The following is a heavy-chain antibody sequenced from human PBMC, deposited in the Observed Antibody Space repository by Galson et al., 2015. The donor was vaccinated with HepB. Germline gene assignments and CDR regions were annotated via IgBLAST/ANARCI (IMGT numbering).Heavy chain of an antibody. D-gene: IGHD2/OR15-2a*01. V-gene: IGHV3-23*01. CDR1: GFTFDYYA. Sequence: SLRLSCAPTGFTFDYYAMTWVRRAPGKGLEWVSGISPSGDLSFVANSVRGRFTISRDNSNNVLYLHMKGLRVEDTALYYCAKVQPRKNDGRYYSAWGEIDAWGQGTLVSVSS. CDR3: AKVQPRKNDGRYYSAWGEIDA. CDR2: ISPSGDLS. J-gene: IGHJ5*02.